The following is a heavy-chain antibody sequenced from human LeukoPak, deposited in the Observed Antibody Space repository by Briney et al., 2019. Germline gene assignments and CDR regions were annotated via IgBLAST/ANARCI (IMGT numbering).Heavy chain of an antibody. V-gene: IGHV4-4*07. CDR3: ARDNIAVAEYYFDY. CDR2: IYTSGST. CDR1: GGSISSYY. J-gene: IGHJ4*02. D-gene: IGHD6-19*01. Sequence: SETLSLTCTVSGGSISSYYWSWIRQPAGKGLEWIGPIYTSGSTNYNPSLKSRVTMSVGTSKNQFSLKLSSVTAADTAVYYCARDNIAVAEYYFDYWGQGTLVTVSS.